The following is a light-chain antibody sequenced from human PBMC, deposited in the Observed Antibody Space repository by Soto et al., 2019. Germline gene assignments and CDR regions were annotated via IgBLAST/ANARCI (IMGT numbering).Light chain of an antibody. CDR3: QQDGSSPRT. CDR1: QSVSSSY. Sequence: IVFSQSPGTLSLYKGERATLSCRASQSVSSSYLAWYQQKPGQAPRLLIYGASSRATGIPDRFSGSGSGTDFTLTISRLEPEDFAVYYCQQDGSSPRTFGPGTKVDIK. V-gene: IGKV3-20*01. J-gene: IGKJ3*01. CDR2: GAS.